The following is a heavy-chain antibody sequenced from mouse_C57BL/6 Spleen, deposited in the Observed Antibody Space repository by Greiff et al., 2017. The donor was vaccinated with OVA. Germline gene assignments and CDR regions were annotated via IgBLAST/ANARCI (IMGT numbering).Heavy chain of an antibody. V-gene: IGHV10-3*01. D-gene: IGHD2-4*01. J-gene: IGHJ4*01. CDR2: IRSKSSNYAT. CDR3: VRERWNDYDDYAMDY. Sequence: EVQGVESGGGLVQPKGSLKLSCAASGFTFNTYAMHWVRQAPGKGLEWVARIRSKSSNYATYYADSVKDRFTISRDDSQSMLYLQMNNLKTEDTAMYYCVRERWNDYDDYAMDYWGQGTSVTVSS. CDR1: GFTFNTYA.